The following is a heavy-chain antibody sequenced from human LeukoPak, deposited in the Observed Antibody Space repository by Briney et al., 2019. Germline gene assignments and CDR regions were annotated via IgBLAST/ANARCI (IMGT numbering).Heavy chain of an antibody. CDR2: ISYDGSNK. CDR3: AKDWHHIVVVPAAILDY. Sequence: GGSLRLSCAASGFTFSSYGMHWVRQAPGKGLEWVAVISYDGSNKYYADSVKGRFTISRDNSKNTLYLQMNSLRAEDTAVYYCAKDWHHIVVVPAAILDYWGQGTLVTVSS. CDR1: GFTFSSYG. J-gene: IGHJ4*02. V-gene: IGHV3-30*18. D-gene: IGHD2-2*01.